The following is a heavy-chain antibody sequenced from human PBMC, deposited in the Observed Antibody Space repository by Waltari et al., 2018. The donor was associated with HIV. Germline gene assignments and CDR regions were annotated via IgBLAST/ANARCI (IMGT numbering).Heavy chain of an antibody. D-gene: IGHD3-3*01. J-gene: IGHJ4*02. V-gene: IGHV3-23*01. CDR3: AVQDGFFDF. CDR2: ISGSGDRT. Sequence: EVQLLESGGTLVRPGGSLRLSGNVYGFTLNNYALNWVRQAPGKGLEWVGGISGSGDRTDYAASAKGRFTISRDNSKKTLYLQMRGLRVDDTASYYCAVQDGFFDFWGRGTVVSVAS. CDR1: GFTLNNYA.